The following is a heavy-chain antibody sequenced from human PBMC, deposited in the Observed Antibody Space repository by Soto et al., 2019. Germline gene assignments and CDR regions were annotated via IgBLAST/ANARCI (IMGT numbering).Heavy chain of an antibody. Sequence: EVQLVESGGGLVQPGRSLRLSCAVSGFTFDDYAMHWVRQAPGKGLEWVSGISRNSGSIGYADSVKGRFTISRDNAKNSLYLQMNRLRAEDTALYYCAKAKWDCSGGRCYTFDYWGQGTLVTVSS. D-gene: IGHD2-15*01. J-gene: IGHJ4*02. CDR3: AKAKWDCSGGRCYTFDY. V-gene: IGHV3-9*01. CDR1: GFTFDDYA. CDR2: ISRNSGSI.